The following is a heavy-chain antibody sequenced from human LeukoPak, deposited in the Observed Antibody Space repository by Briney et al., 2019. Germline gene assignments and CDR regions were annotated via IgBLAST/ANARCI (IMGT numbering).Heavy chain of an antibody. J-gene: IGHJ4*02. D-gene: IGHD2-2*01. CDR2: IYYSGST. V-gene: IGHV4-39*01. CDR3: ARSIGGYCSSTSCQGGAFDY. CDR1: GGSVSSSSYY. Sequence: SGTLSLTCTVSGGSVSSSSYYWGWIRQPPGKGLEWIGSIYYSGSTYYNPSLKSRVTISVDTSKNQFSLKLSSVTAADTAVYYCARSIGGYCSSTSCQGGAFDYWGQGTLVTVSS.